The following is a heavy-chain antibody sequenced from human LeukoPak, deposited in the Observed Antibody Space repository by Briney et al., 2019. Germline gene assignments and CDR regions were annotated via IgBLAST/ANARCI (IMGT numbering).Heavy chain of an antibody. D-gene: IGHD6-19*01. CDR1: GYTFTSYG. CDR3: ARDSHSSGWYCTTRTKVRTYYFDY. J-gene: IGHJ4*02. Sequence: GAPVKLSSKASGYTFTSYGISWVRHAPGPGLEWMGGISAYNGNRNDGQRLQGRVTMTTDTSTRTAYMGLRSLRSDDAAVYYCARDSHSSGWYCTTRTKVRTYYFDYWGQGTLVTVSS. CDR2: ISAYNGNR. V-gene: IGHV1-18*01.